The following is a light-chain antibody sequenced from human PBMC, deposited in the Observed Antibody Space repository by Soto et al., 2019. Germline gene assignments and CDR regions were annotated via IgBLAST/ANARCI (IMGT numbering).Light chain of an antibody. J-gene: IGLJ1*01. CDR3: SSYAGSNNPYV. CDR1: SSDVGGYNY. Sequence: QSVLTQLPSASGSPGQSVTISCTGTSSDVGGYNYVSWYQQHPGKAPKLIIYEVSKRPSGVPDRFSGSKSGNTASLTVSGLQAEDEADYYCSSYAGSNNPYVFGTGTKVTVL. V-gene: IGLV2-8*01. CDR2: EVS.